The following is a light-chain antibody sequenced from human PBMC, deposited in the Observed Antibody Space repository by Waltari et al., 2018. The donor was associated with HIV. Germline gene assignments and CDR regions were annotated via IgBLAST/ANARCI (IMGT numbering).Light chain of an antibody. CDR2: KAS. CDR3: LQYNSYWT. CDR1: QSISTW. J-gene: IGKJ1*01. Sequence: DIQMTQSPSTLSASVGDRVTITCRASQSISTWLAWYQQKPGKAPKLLIYKASSLESGVPSRFSGSGSGTEFSLTISCLQPGDCATYYCLQYNSYWTFGQGTKVEIK. V-gene: IGKV1-5*03.